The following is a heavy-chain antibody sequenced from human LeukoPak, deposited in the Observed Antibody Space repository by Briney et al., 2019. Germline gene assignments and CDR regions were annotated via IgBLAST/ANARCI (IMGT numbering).Heavy chain of an antibody. V-gene: IGHV1-2*02. CDR1: GYTFTGYY. J-gene: IGHJ5*02. CDR3: TRVPCLTTTCSAVNWFDP. CDR2: LNPSNGDT. Sequence: ASVKVSCKASGYTFTGYYIHWVRQAPGQGLEWMGWLNPSNGDTMYAQKFQGRVTITRDTSISTAYLEVSSLRSDDTAIYFCTRVPCLTTTCSAVNWFDPWGQGTLVSVSS. D-gene: IGHD1-14*01.